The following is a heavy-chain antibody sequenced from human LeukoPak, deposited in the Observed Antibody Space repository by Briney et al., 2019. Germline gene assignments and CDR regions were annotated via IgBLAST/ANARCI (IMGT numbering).Heavy chain of an antibody. CDR3: GVYGGDWRFDF. CDR1: GFTFSNAW. D-gene: IGHD2-21*02. V-gene: IGHV4-34*08. Sequence: PGGSLRLSCAASGFTFSNAWMSWVRQAPGKGLEWVGEITYRGSGNYNPSLKGRATISINVSQRQFSLSLRSVTAADTATYYCGVYGGDWRFDFWGQGTPITVSS. CDR2: ITYRGSG. J-gene: IGHJ4*02.